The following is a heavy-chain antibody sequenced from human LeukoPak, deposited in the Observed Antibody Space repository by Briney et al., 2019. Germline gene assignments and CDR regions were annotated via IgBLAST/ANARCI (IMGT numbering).Heavy chain of an antibody. CDR2: IYYSGST. V-gene: IGHV4-39*07. Sequence: SETLSLTCTVSGGSISSSSYYWGWIRQPPGKGLEWIGSIYYSGSTYYNPSLKSRVTISVDTSKNQFSLKLSSVTAADTAVYYCARVGPAGSGGRRGVFDYWGQGTLVTVSS. CDR1: GGSISSSSYY. D-gene: IGHD2-15*01. J-gene: IGHJ4*02. CDR3: ARVGPAGSGGRRGVFDY.